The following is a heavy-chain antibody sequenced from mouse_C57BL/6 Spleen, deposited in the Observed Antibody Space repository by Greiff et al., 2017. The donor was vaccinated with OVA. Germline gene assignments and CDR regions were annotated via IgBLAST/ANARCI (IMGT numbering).Heavy chain of an antibody. CDR3: ARSDYSNYGYFDV. CDR2: INPGSGGT. Sequence: VKLMESGAELVRPGTSVKVSCKASGYAFTNYLIEWVKQRPGQGLEWIGVINPGSGGTNYNEKFKGKATLTADKSSSTAYMQLSSLTSEDSAVYFCARSDYSNYGYFDVWGTGTTVTVSS. J-gene: IGHJ1*03. D-gene: IGHD2-5*01. V-gene: IGHV1-54*01. CDR1: GYAFTNYL.